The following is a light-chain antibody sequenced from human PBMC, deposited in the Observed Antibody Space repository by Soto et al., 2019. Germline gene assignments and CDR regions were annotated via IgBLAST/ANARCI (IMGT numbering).Light chain of an antibody. CDR3: CSYAGSYVV. Sequence: QSVLTQPASVSGSPGQSITISCTGSSSDVGNYDLVSWFQHHPGKAPQLFIYEDNKWPSGASHRFSGSKSGNTASLTISGLQAEDEADYYCCSYAGSYVVFGGGTRLTVL. V-gene: IGLV2-23*01. CDR2: EDN. J-gene: IGLJ2*01. CDR1: SSDVGNYDL.